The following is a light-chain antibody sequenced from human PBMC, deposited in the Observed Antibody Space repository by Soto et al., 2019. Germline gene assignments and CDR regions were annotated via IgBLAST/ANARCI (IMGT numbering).Light chain of an antibody. CDR2: EVS. Sequence: QSVLTQPASVSGSPGQSITISCTGTSNDLGYYDYVSWYQHHPGKVPKLIIYEVSHRPSGVPNRFSGSKSGSTASLTISGLQTEDEAVYYCSSHTFFSTVLFGGGTKLTVL. J-gene: IGLJ2*01. CDR3: SSHTFFSTVL. V-gene: IGLV2-14*01. CDR1: SNDLGYYDY.